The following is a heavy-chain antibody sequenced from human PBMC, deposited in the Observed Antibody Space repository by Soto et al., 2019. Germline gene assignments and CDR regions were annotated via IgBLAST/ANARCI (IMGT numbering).Heavy chain of an antibody. CDR1: GGTFSSYA. CDR3: ASYFSSTSCYLYYYGMDV. Sequence: QVRLVQSGAEVKKPGSSVKVSCKASGGTFSSYAISWVRQAPGQGLEWMGGIIPIFGTANYAQKFQGRVTITADECTSTDYMELSSLRSEDTAAYYCASYFSSTSCYLYYYGMDVCGQGTTVTVSS. J-gene: IGHJ6*02. D-gene: IGHD2-2*01. V-gene: IGHV1-69*01. CDR2: IIPIFGTA.